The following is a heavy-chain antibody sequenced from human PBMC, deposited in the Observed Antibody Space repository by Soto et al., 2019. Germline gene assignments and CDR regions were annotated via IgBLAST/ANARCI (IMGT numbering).Heavy chain of an antibody. Sequence: ASVKVSCKASGYTFTSYGISWVRQAPGQGLEWMGWISAYNGNTNYAQKLQGRVTMTTDTSPSTAYMELRSLRSDDTAVYYCAREVVVPAATLIYYYYYMDVWGKGTTVTVSS. J-gene: IGHJ6*03. CDR1: GYTFTSYG. D-gene: IGHD2-2*01. V-gene: IGHV1-18*01. CDR3: AREVVVPAATLIYYYYYMDV. CDR2: ISAYNGNT.